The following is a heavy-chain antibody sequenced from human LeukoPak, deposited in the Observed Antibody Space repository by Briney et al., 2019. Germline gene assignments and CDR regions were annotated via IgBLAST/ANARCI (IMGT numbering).Heavy chain of an antibody. CDR2: ISSSSSYI. V-gene: IGHV3-21*01. D-gene: IGHD5-18*01. CDR3: ARDLGYSYGPGDY. CDR1: GFTFRSYS. Sequence: PGGSLRLSCAASGFTFRSYSMNWVRQAPGKGLAWVSSISSSSSYIYYADSVRGRFTISRDNAKNSLYLQMNSLRAEDTAVYYCARDLGYSYGPGDYWGQGTLVTVSS. J-gene: IGHJ4*02.